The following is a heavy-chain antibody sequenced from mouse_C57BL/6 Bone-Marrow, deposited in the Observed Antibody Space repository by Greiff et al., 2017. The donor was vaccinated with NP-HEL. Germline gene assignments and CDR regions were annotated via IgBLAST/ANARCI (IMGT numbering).Heavy chain of an antibody. CDR3: ARDYYGRNFDY. V-gene: IGHV1-69*01. Sequence: VQLQQPGAELVMPGASVKLSCKASGYTFTSYWMHWVKQRPGQGLEWIGELDPSDSYTNYNQKFKGKSTLTVDKSSSTAYMQLSSLTSEDSAVYYCARDYYGRNFDYWGQGTTLTVSS. CDR2: LDPSDSYT. J-gene: IGHJ2*01. D-gene: IGHD1-1*01. CDR1: GYTFTSYW.